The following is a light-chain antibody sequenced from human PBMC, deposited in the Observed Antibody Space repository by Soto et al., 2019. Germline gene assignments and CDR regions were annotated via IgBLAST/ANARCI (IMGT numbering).Light chain of an antibody. Sequence: DIQMTHSPSSLSASVGDRVTITCRASQSISTYLNWYQQEPGKAPKLLIFAASSLQSGVPSRFSGSGFGTDFTLTISDLQPEDFATYYCQQSYITPPDTFGQGTRLEIK. CDR3: QQSYITPPDT. J-gene: IGKJ2*01. V-gene: IGKV1-39*01. CDR2: AAS. CDR1: QSISTY.